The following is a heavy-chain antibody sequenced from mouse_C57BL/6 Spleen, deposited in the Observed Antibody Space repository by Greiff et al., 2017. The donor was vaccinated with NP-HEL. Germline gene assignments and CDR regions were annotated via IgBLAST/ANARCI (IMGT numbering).Heavy chain of an antibody. CDR1: GYTFTSYW. CDR3: ARDGYDLFYAMDY. J-gene: IGHJ4*01. D-gene: IGHD2-2*01. V-gene: IGHV1-64*01. CDR2: IHPNSGST. Sequence: QVQLKQPGAELVKPGASVKLSCKASGYTFTSYWMHWVKQRPGQGLEWIGMIHPNSGSTNYNEKFKSKATLTVDKSSSTAYMQLSSLTSEDSAVYYCARDGYDLFYAMDYWGQGTSVTVSS.